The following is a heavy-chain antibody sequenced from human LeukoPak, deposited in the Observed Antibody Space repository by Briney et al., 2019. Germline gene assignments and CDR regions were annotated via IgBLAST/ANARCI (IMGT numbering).Heavy chain of an antibody. V-gene: IGHV1-69*13. D-gene: IGHD3-10*01. CDR3: ARAGWFGESRDGYYYYYGLDV. CDR1: GGTFSSYA. Sequence: GASVKVSCKASGGTFSSYAISWVRQAPGQGLEWMGGIIPIFGTANYAQKFQGRVTITADESTSTAYMELSSLRSEDTAVYYCARAGWFGESRDGYYYYYGLDVWGQGTTVTVSS. J-gene: IGHJ6*02. CDR2: IIPIFGTA.